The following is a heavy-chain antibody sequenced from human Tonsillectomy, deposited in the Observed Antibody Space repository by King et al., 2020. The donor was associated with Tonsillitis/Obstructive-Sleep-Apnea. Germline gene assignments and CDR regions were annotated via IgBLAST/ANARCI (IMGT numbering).Heavy chain of an antibody. CDR3: ASRSPYYEYVGGSYRPS. V-gene: IGHV3-23*04. D-gene: IGHD3-16*02. Sequence: VQLVESGGGLVQPGGSLRLSCAASGFTFSSYAMSWVRQAPGKGLEWVSAISGSGGSTYYADSVKGRFTISRDNSKNTLYLQMNSLRAEDTAVYYCASRSPYYEYVGGSYRPSWGQGTLVTVSS. CDR1: GFTFSSYA. J-gene: IGHJ4*02. CDR2: ISGSGGST.